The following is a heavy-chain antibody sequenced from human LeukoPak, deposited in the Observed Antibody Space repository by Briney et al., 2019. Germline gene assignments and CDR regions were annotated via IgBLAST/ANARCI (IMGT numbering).Heavy chain of an antibody. Sequence: SETLSLTCAVYGGSFSGCYWSWIRQPPGKGLEWIGEINHSGSTNYNPSLKSRVTISVDTSKNQFSLKLSSVTAADTAVYYCASYSRRRSQVGYYFDYWGQGTLVTVSS. CDR2: INHSGST. J-gene: IGHJ4*02. D-gene: IGHD1-26*01. CDR1: GGSFSGCY. V-gene: IGHV4-34*01. CDR3: ASYSRRRSQVGYYFDY.